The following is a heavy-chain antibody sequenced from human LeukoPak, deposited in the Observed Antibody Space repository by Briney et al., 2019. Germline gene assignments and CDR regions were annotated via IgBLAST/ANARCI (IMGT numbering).Heavy chain of an antibody. J-gene: IGHJ4*02. V-gene: IGHV4-39*01. CDR1: GGSISSSSYY. CDR2: IYYSGTT. D-gene: IGHD5-24*01. CDR3: ARGRRDGYNLEYFDY. Sequence: PSETLSLTCTVSGGSISSSSYYWGWIRQPPGKGLEWIGSIYYSGTTYYNSSLKSRVTISVDTSKNQFSLKLSSVTAADTAVYYCARGRRDGYNLEYFDYWGQGTLVTVSS.